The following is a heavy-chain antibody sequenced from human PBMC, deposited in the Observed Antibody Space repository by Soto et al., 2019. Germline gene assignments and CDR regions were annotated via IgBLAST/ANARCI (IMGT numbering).Heavy chain of an antibody. J-gene: IGHJ6*02. CDR3: ARDLNYGSGSYEGMDV. CDR2: IYSGGTT. D-gene: IGHD3-10*01. CDR1: GFTVSSNF. Sequence: GGSLRLSCAAAGFTVSSNFMNWVRQAPGKGLEWVSVIYSGGTTYYADSVKGRFTISRDNSKNTVYLQMNRLRAEDTAVYYCARDLNYGSGSYEGMDVWGQGTKVTV. V-gene: IGHV3-53*01.